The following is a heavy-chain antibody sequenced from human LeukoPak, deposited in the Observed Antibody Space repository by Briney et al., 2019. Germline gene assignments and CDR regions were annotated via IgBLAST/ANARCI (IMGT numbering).Heavy chain of an antibody. D-gene: IGHD3-22*01. Sequence: SETLSLTCTVSGGSISSYFWSWIRQPPGKGLERIGYIYYTGSTNYNPSLKSRVTISVDTSKNQFSLKLTSVTAADTAVYYCARDSSGYVNWYFDLWGRGTLVTVSS. CDR2: IYYTGST. V-gene: IGHV4-59*01. CDR3: ARDSSGYVNWYFDL. J-gene: IGHJ2*01. CDR1: GGSISSYF.